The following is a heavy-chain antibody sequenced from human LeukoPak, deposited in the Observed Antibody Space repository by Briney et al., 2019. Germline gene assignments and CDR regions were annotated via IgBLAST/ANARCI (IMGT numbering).Heavy chain of an antibody. CDR1: GFTLSSYA. D-gene: IGHD2-21*02. CDR2: ISVSGNT. CDR3: ARGAHIVVVTASSDY. V-gene: IGHV3-23*01. Sequence: PGGSLRLSCAASGFTLSSYAMSWVRQGPGKGLEWVSAISVSGNTYHADSVKGRFTISRDNSKNTLYLQMNSLRAEDTAVYYCARGAHIVVVTASSDYWGQGTLVTVSS. J-gene: IGHJ4*02.